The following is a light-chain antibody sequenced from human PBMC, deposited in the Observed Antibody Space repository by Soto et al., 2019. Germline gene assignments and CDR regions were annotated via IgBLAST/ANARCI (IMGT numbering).Light chain of an antibody. Sequence: SYELTQPPSVSVPPGQTASISCSGPKLGDKNVSWYQQKPGQSPVLVMYQDIVRPSGIPERFSGSNSGNTATLTISGTQATDEADYYCQAWDITTGGVFGGGTKVTVL. J-gene: IGLJ3*02. V-gene: IGLV3-1*01. CDR1: KLGDKN. CDR2: QDI. CDR3: QAWDITTGGV.